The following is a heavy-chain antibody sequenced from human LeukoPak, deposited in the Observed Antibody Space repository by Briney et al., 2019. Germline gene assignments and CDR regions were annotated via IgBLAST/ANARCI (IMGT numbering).Heavy chain of an antibody. Sequence: SETLSLTCTVSGGSISSYYWSWIRQPPGKGLEWIGYIYYSRSTNYNPSLKSRVTISVDTSKNQFSLKLSSVTAADTAVYYCARMSSGYDYGYYYYYMDVWGKGTTVTISS. CDR2: IYYSRST. CDR3: ARMSSGYDYGYYYYYMDV. J-gene: IGHJ6*03. D-gene: IGHD5-12*01. CDR1: GGSISSYY. V-gene: IGHV4-59*01.